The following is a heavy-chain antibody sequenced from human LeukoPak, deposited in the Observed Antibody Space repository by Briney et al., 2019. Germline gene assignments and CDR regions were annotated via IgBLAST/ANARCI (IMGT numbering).Heavy chain of an antibody. Sequence: GGSLRLSCAASGFTFSSYWMSWVRQAPGKGLEWVANIKQDGSEKYYVDSVKGRFTISRDNSKNTLYLQMNSLRAEDTAVYYCARDPSSSLNMDVWGQGTTVTVSS. D-gene: IGHD6-6*01. V-gene: IGHV3-7*01. CDR3: ARDPSSSLNMDV. CDR2: IKQDGSEK. CDR1: GFTFSSYW. J-gene: IGHJ6*02.